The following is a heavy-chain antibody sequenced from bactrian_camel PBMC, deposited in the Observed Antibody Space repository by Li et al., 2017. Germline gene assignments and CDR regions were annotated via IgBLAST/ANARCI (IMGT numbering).Heavy chain of an antibody. D-gene: IGHD5*01. V-gene: IGHV3S63*01. CDR1: GYAVNSDS. Sequence: QVQLVESGGGSVQSGGSLRLSCAASGYAVNSDSMAWFRQAPGKEREGVACIRGDGMTDYADSVKGRFSISKDNAKNTLYLQIDSLQPEDTAMYYCAVLSQFNHCRGVLVGIWQQYASWGQGTQVTVS. J-gene: IGHJ4*01. CDR3: AVLSQFNHCRGVLVGIWQQYAS. CDR2: IRGDGMT.